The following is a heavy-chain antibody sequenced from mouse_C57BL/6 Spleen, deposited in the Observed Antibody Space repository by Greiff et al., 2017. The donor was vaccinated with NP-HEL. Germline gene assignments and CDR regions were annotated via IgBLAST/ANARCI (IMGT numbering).Heavy chain of an antibody. Sequence: QVQLQQSGPELVKPGASVKISCKASGYTFTDYYINWVKQRPGQGLEWIGWIFPGSGSTYYNEKFKGKATLTVDKSSSTAYMLLSSLTSEDSAVYFCAPALLLDYWYFDVWGTGTTVTVSS. CDR1: GYTFTDYY. CDR3: APALLLDYWYFDV. J-gene: IGHJ1*03. CDR2: IFPGSGST. V-gene: IGHV1-75*01. D-gene: IGHD1-1*01.